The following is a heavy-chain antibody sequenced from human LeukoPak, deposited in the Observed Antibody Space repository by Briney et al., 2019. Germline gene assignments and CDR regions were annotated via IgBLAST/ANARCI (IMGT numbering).Heavy chain of an antibody. CDR3: AKILPDTVTADY. CDR1: GFTFSSYG. J-gene: IGHJ4*02. CDR2: ISYDGSNK. V-gene: IGHV3-30*18. D-gene: IGHD4-11*01. Sequence: GRSLRLSCAASGFTFSSYGMYWVRQAPGKGLEWVAVISYDGSNKYYADSVKGRFTISRDNSKNTLYLQMNSLRAEDTAVYYCAKILPDTVTADYWGQGTLVTVSS.